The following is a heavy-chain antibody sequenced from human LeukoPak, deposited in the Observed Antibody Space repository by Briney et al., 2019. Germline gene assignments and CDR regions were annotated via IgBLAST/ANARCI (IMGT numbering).Heavy chain of an antibody. CDR3: AKDFSPSDGGSDY. Sequence: GGSLRLSCAASGFTFDDYAMHWVRQAPGKGLEWVSGISWNSGSIGYADSVKGRFTISRDNAKNSLYLQMNSLRAEDTALYYCAKDFSPSDGGSDYWGQGTLVTVSS. V-gene: IGHV3-9*01. CDR2: ISWNSGSI. D-gene: IGHD5-24*01. CDR1: GFTFDDYA. J-gene: IGHJ4*02.